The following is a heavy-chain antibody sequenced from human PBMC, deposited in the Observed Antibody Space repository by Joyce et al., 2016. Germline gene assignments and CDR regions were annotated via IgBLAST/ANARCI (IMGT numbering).Heavy chain of an antibody. J-gene: IGHJ5*02. Sequence: QVQLVQSGPEVKKPGASVKVSCKTSGYTFTGHYLHWVRKAPGQGLEWLGWIGPDSDDQNYAQKLQGRITLARDTSITTAYMELRWLRADDTAAYYWARGGSKWVNWFDPWGQGTLVTV. CDR2: IGPDSDDQ. D-gene: IGHD1-26*01. CDR3: ARGGSKWVNWFDP. V-gene: IGHV1-2*02. CDR1: GYTFTGHY.